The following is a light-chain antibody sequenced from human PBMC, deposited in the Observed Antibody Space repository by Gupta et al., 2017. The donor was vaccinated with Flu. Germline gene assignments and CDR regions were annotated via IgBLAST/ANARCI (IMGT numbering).Light chain of an antibody. J-gene: IGKJ4*02. CDR3: MQGIHRPRT. V-gene: IGKV2-30*01. CDR2: KVS. CDR1: QSLVYSDGNTY. Sequence: DVVMTQSPLSLPVTLGQPASISCRSSQSLVYSDGNTYLNWFQQRPGQSPRRLIYKVSNRDSGVPDRVSGIGSGTEVTRKSRRVEAEDVGVYYCMQGIHRPRTFGEGTKVEIK.